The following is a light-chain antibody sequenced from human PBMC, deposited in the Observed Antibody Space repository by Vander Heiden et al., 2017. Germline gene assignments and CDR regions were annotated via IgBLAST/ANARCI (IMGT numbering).Light chain of an antibody. J-gene: IGLJ3*02. CDR2: SNN. CDR3: AAWDDSLNGLNWV. V-gene: IGLV1-44*01. Sequence: QSVLTQPPSASGTPGQRVTISCSGSRSNIGSNSVNWYQQLPGTAPRLLIFSNNQRPSGVPDRFSGSKSGTPASLAISGLQSEDEADYYCAAWDDSLNGLNWVFGGGTKLTVL. CDR1: RSNIGSNS.